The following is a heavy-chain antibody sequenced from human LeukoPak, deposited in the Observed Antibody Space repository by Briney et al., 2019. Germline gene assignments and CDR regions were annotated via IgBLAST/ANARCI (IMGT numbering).Heavy chain of an antibody. CDR1: GGSFSGYY. Sequence: SETLSLTCAVYGGSFSGYYWSWIRQPPGKGLEWIGEINHSGSTNYNPSLKSRVTISVDTSKDQFSLKLSSVTAADTAVYYCARAERLWSPNDYWGQGTLVTVSS. D-gene: IGHD5-18*01. J-gene: IGHJ4*02. CDR2: INHSGST. CDR3: ARAERLWSPNDY. V-gene: IGHV4-34*01.